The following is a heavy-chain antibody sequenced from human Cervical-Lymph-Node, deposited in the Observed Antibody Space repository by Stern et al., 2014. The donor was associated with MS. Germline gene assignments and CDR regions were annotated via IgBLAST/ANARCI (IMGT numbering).Heavy chain of an antibody. CDR3: ARAPAYCTDGVCYTSGYFQH. CDR2: INPYSGGT. CDR1: GYSFTGYS. D-gene: IGHD2-8*01. V-gene: IGHV1-2*02. J-gene: IGHJ1*01. Sequence: VQLVESGAEVKKPGASLKVSCKASGYSFTGYSMHWVRQAPGQGLEWMGWINPYSGGTNYAQKFQGRVPMPRDTSISAAYMELSRLTSDDTAVYYCARAPAYCTDGVCYTSGYFQHWGQGTLVTVSS.